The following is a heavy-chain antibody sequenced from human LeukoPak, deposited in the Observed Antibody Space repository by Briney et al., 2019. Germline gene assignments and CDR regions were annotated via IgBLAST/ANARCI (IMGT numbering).Heavy chain of an antibody. CDR2: MNPNSGNT. D-gene: IGHD5-24*01. V-gene: IGHV1-8*02. CDR1: GYTFTGYY. CDR3: ARGKPNDGYNL. J-gene: IGHJ5*02. Sequence: ASVKVSCKASGYTFTGYYMHWVRQATGQGLEWMGWMNPNSGNTGYAQKFQGRVTMTRNTSISTAYMELSSLRSEDTAVYYCARGKPNDGYNLWGQGTLVTVSS.